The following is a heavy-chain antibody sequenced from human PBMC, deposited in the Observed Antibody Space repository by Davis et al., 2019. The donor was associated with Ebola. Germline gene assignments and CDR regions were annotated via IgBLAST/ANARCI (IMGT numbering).Heavy chain of an antibody. CDR1: GFTFSVYA. D-gene: IGHD2-15*01. Sequence: GGSLRLSCAASGFTFSVYAMTWVRQAPGKGLEWVSGISVRGDGTSYSDSVKGRFTISRDNSKNTLYLQMNSLRAEDTAVYYCARECSDGVHWWFDPWGQGTLVTASS. CDR2: ISVRGDGT. J-gene: IGHJ5*02. CDR3: ARECSDGVHWWFDP. V-gene: IGHV3-23*01.